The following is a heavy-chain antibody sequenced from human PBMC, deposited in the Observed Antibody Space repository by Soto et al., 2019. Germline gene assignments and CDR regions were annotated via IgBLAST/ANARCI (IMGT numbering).Heavy chain of an antibody. CDR1: GFTFSGSA. CDR2: IRSKANSYAT. J-gene: IGHJ3*02. D-gene: IGHD1-26*01. Sequence: TGGSLRLSCAASGFTFSGSAMHWVRQASGKGLEWVGRIRSKANSYATAYAASVKGRFTISRDDSKNTAYLQMNSLKTEDTAVYYCTRMELPDIAFDIWGQGTTVTVSS. CDR3: TRMELPDIAFDI. V-gene: IGHV3-73*01.